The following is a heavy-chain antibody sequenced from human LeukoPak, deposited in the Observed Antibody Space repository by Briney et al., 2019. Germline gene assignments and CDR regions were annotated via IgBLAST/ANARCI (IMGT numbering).Heavy chain of an antibody. CDR2: FDPEDGET. V-gene: IGHV1-24*01. CDR3: ATAPIGAVAGTFFDY. J-gene: IGHJ4*02. CDR1: GYTLTELS. Sequence: ASVKVSCKVSGYTLTELSMHWVRQAPGKGLEWMGGFDPEDGETIYAQKFQGGVTMTEDTSTDTAYMELSSLRSEDTAVYYCATAPIGAVAGTFFDYWGQGTLVTVSS. D-gene: IGHD6-19*01.